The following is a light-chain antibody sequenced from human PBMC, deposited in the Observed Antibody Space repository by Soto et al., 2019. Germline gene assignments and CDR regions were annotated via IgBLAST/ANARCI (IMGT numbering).Light chain of an antibody. V-gene: IGKV3D-20*02. CDR1: QTVLNNY. J-gene: IGKJ1*01. Sequence: EIVLTQSPGTLSLSPGERATLSCRASQTVLNNYLTWYQQKPGQAPRRLIFGASFRATGIPDRFSGSGSGTDFTLTISSLEPEDFAVYYCQQRSKWRTFGQGTKVDI. CDR2: GAS. CDR3: QQRSKWRT.